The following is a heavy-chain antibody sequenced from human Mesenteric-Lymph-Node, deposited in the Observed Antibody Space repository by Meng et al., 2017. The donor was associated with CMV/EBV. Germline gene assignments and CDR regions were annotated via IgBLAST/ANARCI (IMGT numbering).Heavy chain of an antibody. CDR3: ARDRWYTTNWYGAFDI. D-gene: IGHD6-13*01. V-gene: IGHV1-2*02. J-gene: IGHJ3*02. Sequence: ASVKVSCKASGYTFTGYFMHWLRQAPGQGPEWMAWMNPNSGATNYAQKFRGRVTMTRDTSISTAYMELSRLTSDDTAVYYCARDRWYTTNWYGAFDIWGQGTVVTVSS. CDR2: MNPNSGAT. CDR1: GYTFTGYF.